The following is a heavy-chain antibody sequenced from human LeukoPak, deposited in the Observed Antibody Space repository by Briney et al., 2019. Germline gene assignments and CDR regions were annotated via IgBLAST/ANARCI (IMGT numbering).Heavy chain of an antibody. V-gene: IGHV3-23*01. CDR3: ARRLDLGSIVVVVAATGCFDY. D-gene: IGHD2-15*01. CDR2: ISSSGGST. J-gene: IGHJ4*02. Sequence: GGSLRLSCAASGFTFRSYAMSWVRQAPGKGLEWVSSISSSGGSTYYADYVKGRFTISRDNSKNTLYLQMNSLRAEDTAIYYCARRLDLGSIVVVVAATGCFDYWGQGTLVTVSS. CDR1: GFTFRSYA.